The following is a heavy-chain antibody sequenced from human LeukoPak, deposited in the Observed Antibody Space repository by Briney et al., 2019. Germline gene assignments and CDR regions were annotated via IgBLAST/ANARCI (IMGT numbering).Heavy chain of an antibody. CDR1: GYTFTGYY. Sequence: GASVEVSCKASGYTFTGYYMHWVRQAPGQGLEWMGWINPNSGGTNYAQKFQGRVTMTRDTSISTAYMELSRLRSDDTAVYYCARVRGSGRGSSTRYYFDYWGQGTLVTVSS. V-gene: IGHV1-2*02. D-gene: IGHD1-26*01. CDR3: ARVRGSGRGSSTRYYFDY. J-gene: IGHJ4*02. CDR2: INPNSGGT.